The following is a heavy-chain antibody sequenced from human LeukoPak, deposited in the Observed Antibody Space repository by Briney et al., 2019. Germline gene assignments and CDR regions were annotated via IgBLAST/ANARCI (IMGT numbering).Heavy chain of an antibody. V-gene: IGHV4-59*08. CDR3: ASRSTAVVGAFDI. J-gene: IGHJ3*02. D-gene: IGHD1-26*01. Sequence: PETLSLTCTVSGGTISSYYWSWIRQPPGKGLEWIGYFYYSGSANYNPSLKSRVTISLDTSKNQFSLQLSSVTAADTAVYYCASRSTAVVGAFDIWGQGTMVTVSS. CDR1: GGTISSYY. CDR2: FYYSGSA.